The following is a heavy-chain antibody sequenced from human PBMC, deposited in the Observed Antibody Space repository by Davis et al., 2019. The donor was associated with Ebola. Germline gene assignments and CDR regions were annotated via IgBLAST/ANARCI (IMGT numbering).Heavy chain of an antibody. CDR3: AKACSPLTGFCFDY. V-gene: IGHV3-9*01. Sequence: LSLTCAASGFTFDDYAMHWVRQAPGKGLEWVSGISWNSGSIGYADSVKGRFTISRDNAKNSLYLQMNSLRAEDTALYYCAKACSPLTGFCFDYWGQGTLVTVSS. CDR1: GFTFDDYA. D-gene: IGHD2-15*01. J-gene: IGHJ4*02. CDR2: ISWNSGSI.